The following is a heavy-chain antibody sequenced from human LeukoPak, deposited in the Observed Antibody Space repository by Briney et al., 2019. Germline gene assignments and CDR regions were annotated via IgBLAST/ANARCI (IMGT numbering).Heavy chain of an antibody. V-gene: IGHV1-2*02. CDR2: INPNSGGT. CDR1: GYTFTGYY. CDR3: ARDLDRDYDVWSGYYDLGVFDP. J-gene: IGHJ5*02. D-gene: IGHD3-3*01. Sequence: GASVKVSCKASGYTFTGYYMHWVRQAPGQGLEWMGWINPNSGGTNYAQKFQGRVTMTRDTSISTAYMELSRLRSDDTAVYYCARDLDRDYDVWSGYYDLGVFDPWGQGTLVTVSS.